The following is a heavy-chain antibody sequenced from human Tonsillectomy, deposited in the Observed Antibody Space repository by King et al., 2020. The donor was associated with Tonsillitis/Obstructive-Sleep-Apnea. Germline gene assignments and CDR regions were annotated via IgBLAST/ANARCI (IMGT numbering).Heavy chain of an antibody. CDR2: IYYSWST. Sequence: LQLQESGPGLVKPSETLSLTCTVSGGSISSSSYYWGLMRQPPGEGLEWIVWIYYSWSTYYNPPPKSRGTISVYTSKNLFSLKLRSVTAADTAVYYCARTEYSSGWYVNYWGQGTLVTVSS. V-gene: IGHV4-39*01. CDR3: ARTEYSSGWYVNY. J-gene: IGHJ4*02. D-gene: IGHD6-19*01. CDR1: GGSISSSSYY.